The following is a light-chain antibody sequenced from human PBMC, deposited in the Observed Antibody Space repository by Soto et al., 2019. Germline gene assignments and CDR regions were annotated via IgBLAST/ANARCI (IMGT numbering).Light chain of an antibody. CDR1: SSDVGGYNY. J-gene: IGLJ1*01. V-gene: IGLV2-14*01. Sequence: QSALTQPASVSGSPGQSITISCTGTSSDVGGYNYVSWYQQHPGKAPKLLIYDVSTRPSGASNRFSGSKSGNTASLTISGLQAEDEADYYCSSYTGSTTLHYVFGTGTKLTVL. CDR3: SSYTGSTTLHYV. CDR2: DVS.